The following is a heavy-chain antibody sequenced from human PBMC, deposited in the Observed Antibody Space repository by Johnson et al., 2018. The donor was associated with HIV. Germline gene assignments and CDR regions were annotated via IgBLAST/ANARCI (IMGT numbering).Heavy chain of an antibody. J-gene: IGHJ3*02. D-gene: IGHD3-22*01. V-gene: IGHV3-15*01. CDR2: IKRKIEGEAT. Sequence: VQLVESGGGLVKPGGSLRLSCAASGFTFSNVWMSWVRQAPGKGLEWVGRIKRKIEGEATDYAAPVKGRFTISRDDSKNTLFLQMNSLRAEDTAVYYCAKHSSGYRDAFDIWGQGTMVTVSS. CDR1: GFTFSNVW. CDR3: AKHSSGYRDAFDI.